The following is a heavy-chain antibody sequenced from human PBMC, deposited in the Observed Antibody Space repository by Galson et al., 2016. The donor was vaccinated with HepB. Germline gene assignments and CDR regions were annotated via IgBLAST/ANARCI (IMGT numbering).Heavy chain of an antibody. CDR1: GGSVSGGGYF. J-gene: IGHJ4*02. Sequence: SETLSLTCTVSGGSVSGGGYFWSWIRQPPGKGLEWIGYFYSSENTNYHPSLRSRVTISGDTSRNQFSLKLTSVTAADTAVYYCARDQHGSFFAYWGQGTLVTVSS. V-gene: IGHV4-61*08. CDR3: ARDQHGSFFAY. CDR2: FYSSENT. D-gene: IGHD3-10*01.